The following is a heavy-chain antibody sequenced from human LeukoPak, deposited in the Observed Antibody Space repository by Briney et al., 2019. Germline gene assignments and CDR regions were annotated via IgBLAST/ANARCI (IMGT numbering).Heavy chain of an antibody. Sequence: SETLSLTCAVYGGSFSGYYWSWIRQPPGKGLEWIGEINHSGSTNYNPSLKSRVTISVDTSKNQFSLKLSSVTAADTAVYYCARKRTSWSSFDYWGQGTLVTVSS. V-gene: IGHV4-34*01. CDR1: GGSFSGYY. CDR3: ARKRTSWSSFDY. D-gene: IGHD2-2*01. CDR2: INHSGST. J-gene: IGHJ4*02.